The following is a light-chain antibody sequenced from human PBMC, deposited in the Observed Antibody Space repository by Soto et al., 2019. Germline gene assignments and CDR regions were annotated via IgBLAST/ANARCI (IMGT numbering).Light chain of an antibody. CDR3: SSYTSSSLV. CDR2: DVS. V-gene: IGLV2-14*01. J-gene: IGLJ2*01. Sequence: QSALTQPASVSGSPGQSITISCTGTSSDVCGYNYVSWYQQHPGKAPKLMIYDVSNRPSGVSNRFSGSKSGNTASLTISGLQAEDEADYYCSSYTSSSLVFGGGTQLTVL. CDR1: SSDVCGYNY.